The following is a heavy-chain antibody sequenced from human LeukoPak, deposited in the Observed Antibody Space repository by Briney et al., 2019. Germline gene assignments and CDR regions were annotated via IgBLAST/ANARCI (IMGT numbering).Heavy chain of an antibody. CDR1: GFTFSNAW. V-gene: IGHV3-15*01. Sequence: GGSLRLSSAASGFTFSNAWMSWVCQAQGKGLEWVGRIKSKTDGGTTDYAAPVKGRFTISRDDSKNTLYLQMNSLKTEDTAVYYCTTEGRYCGGDCYSNYWGQGTLVTVSS. J-gene: IGHJ4*02. CDR2: IKSKTDGGTT. D-gene: IGHD2-21*02. CDR3: TTEGRYCGGDCYSNY.